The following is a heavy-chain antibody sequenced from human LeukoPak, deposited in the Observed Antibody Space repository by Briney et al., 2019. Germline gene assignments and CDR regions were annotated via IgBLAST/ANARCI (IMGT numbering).Heavy chain of an antibody. CDR1: GGSISSYY. V-gene: IGHV4-4*09. J-gene: IGHJ6*03. D-gene: IGHD5-24*01. CDR2: IYTSGST. CDR3: ARQLGATRLMDV. Sequence: SETLSLTCTVSGGSISSYYWSWIRQPPGKGLECIGYIYTSGSTNYNPSLKSRVTISVDTSKNQFSLKLSSVTAADTAVYYCARQLGATRLMDVWGKGTTVTVSS.